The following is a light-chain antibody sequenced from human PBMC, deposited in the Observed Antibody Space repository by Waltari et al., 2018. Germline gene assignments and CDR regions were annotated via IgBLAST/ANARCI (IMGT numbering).Light chain of an antibody. CDR3: CSYAGRYTFDVV. J-gene: IGLJ2*01. Sequence: QSALTQPRSVSGSPGQSVTISCTGTSSDVGDYNYVSWYQQHPDKAPKLMIYDVTKRPSGVPVRFSGSKYGNTASLTISGLQADDDADYYCCSYAGRYTFDVVFGGGTKLTVL. CDR2: DVT. CDR1: SSDVGDYNY. V-gene: IGLV2-11*01.